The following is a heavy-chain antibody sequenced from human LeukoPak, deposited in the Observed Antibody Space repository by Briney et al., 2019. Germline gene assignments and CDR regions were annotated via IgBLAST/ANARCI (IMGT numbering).Heavy chain of an antibody. CDR1: GYSYSFTNYW. Sequence: GESLKISCKGSGYSYSFTNYWIAWVRQMPGRGLEWMGIIYPGDSETYYSPSFQGQVTISVDKSISTAYLQWSSLKASDTVMYYCARVLWFGALSSNWFDPWGQGTLVTVSS. CDR2: IYPGDSET. D-gene: IGHD3-10*01. V-gene: IGHV5-51*01. J-gene: IGHJ5*02. CDR3: ARVLWFGALSSNWFDP.